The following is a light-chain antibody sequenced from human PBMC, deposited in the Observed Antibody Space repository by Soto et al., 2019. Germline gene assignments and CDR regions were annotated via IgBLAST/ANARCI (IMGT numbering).Light chain of an antibody. V-gene: IGKV3-11*01. Sequence: EIVLTQSPDTLSLSPGERATLSCWASHSVTTHLAWFQQRPGQTPRLLIYDASTRAPGIPARFSGRGSGADFTLTISSLQPEDFATYYCQQSYSTPRTFGQGTKVDIK. J-gene: IGKJ1*01. CDR2: DAS. CDR3: QQSYSTPRT. CDR1: HSVTTH.